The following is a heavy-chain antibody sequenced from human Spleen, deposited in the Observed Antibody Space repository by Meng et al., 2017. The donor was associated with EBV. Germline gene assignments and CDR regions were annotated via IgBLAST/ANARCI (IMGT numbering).Heavy chain of an antibody. CDR2: IYYSGST. D-gene: IGHD3-3*01. CDR3: AGGSGKGRTFQH. CDR1: GVSISSCAYY. Sequence: QLQESGPGLVKPSQTLSLTCAVSGVSISSCAYYWSWIRQPPGKGLEWIGYIYYSGSTYYNPSLKSRVTISIDTSKIQLSLKLSSVTVADTALYYCAGGSGKGRTFQHWGQGTLVTVSS. V-gene: IGHV4-30-4*01. J-gene: IGHJ1*01.